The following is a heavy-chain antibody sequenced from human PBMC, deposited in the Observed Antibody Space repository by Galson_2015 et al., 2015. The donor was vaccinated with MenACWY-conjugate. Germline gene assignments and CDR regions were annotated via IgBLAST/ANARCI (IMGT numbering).Heavy chain of an antibody. V-gene: IGHV4-61*01. CDR3: ARRATTGWFDP. CDR2: IYHSGAT. CDR1: GGSVISDNFN. D-gene: IGHD4-17*01. J-gene: IGHJ5*02. Sequence: ETLSLTCTVSGGSVISDNFNWTWVRQSPEKGLEWIGHIYHSGATNYNPSLQSRVIISADASKGQISLNLASVSAADTAVYYCARRATTGWFDPWGQGTQVTVSS.